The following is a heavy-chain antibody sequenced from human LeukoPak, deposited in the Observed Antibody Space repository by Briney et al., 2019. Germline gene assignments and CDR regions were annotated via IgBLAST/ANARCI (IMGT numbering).Heavy chain of an antibody. CDR1: GGSISAYY. CDR3: ARELDPTSTNTPHYYYFMDV. Sequence: SETLSLTCTVAGGSISAYYWSWIRQPPGKGLEWIGFMYYSGETNYNPSLKSRATISVDTSKTQLSLKVHSVTAADTAVYYCARELDPTSTNTPHYYYFMDVWGTGTTVTVSS. J-gene: IGHJ6*03. D-gene: IGHD3/OR15-3a*01. V-gene: IGHV4-59*01. CDR2: MYYSGET.